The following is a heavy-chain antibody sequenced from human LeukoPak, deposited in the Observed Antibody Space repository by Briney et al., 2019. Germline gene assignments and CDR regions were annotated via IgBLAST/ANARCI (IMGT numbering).Heavy chain of an antibody. Sequence: SETLSLTCAVYGGSFSGYYWSWIRQPPGKGLEWIGEINHSGSTNYNPSLKSRVTISVDTSKNQFSLKLSSVTAADTAVYYCARVADYGDYVGGDWIDPWGQGTLVTVPS. J-gene: IGHJ5*02. D-gene: IGHD4-17*01. CDR2: INHSGST. CDR1: GGSFSGYY. V-gene: IGHV4-34*01. CDR3: ARVADYGDYVGGDWIDP.